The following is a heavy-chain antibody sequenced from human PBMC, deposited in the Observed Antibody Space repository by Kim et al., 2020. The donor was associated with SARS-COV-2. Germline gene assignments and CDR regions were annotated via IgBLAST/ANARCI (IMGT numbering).Heavy chain of an antibody. CDR1: GFTFSSYG. J-gene: IGHJ4*02. CDR3: ARGVGYYESSGYYDY. D-gene: IGHD3-22*01. Sequence: GGSLRLSCAASGFTFSSYGMHWVRQAPGKGLEWVAVIWYDGSNKYYADSVKGRFTISRDNSKNTLYLQMNNLRAEDTAVYYCARGVGYYESSGYYDYWGQGILVTVSS. V-gene: IGHV3-33*01. CDR2: IWYDGSNK.